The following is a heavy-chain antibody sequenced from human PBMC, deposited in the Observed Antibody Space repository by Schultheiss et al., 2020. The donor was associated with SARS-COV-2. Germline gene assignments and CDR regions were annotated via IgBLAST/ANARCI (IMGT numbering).Heavy chain of an antibody. Sequence: SQTLSLTCTVSGGSISSSSYYWSWIRQPPGKGLEWIGEINHSGSTNYNPSLKSRVTISVDTSKNQFSLKLSSVTAADTAVYYCARRRVSGSRRDYWGQGTLVTVSS. CDR1: GGSISSSSYY. J-gene: IGHJ4*02. D-gene: IGHD3-22*01. CDR2: INHSGST. V-gene: IGHV4-39*07. CDR3: ARRRVSGSRRDY.